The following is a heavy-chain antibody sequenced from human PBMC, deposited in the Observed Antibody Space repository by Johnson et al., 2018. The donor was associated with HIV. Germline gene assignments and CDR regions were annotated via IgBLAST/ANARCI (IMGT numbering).Heavy chain of an antibody. V-gene: IGHV3-30*04. D-gene: IGHD2-2*01. CDR1: GFTFSSYA. Sequence: QVQLVESGGSVVQPGRSLRLSCAASGFTFSSYAMHWVRQAPGKGLEWVAVISFDGNSRYYADSVKGRFTISRDNSKKALYLQMGSRRAEDAAIEYCARGGIPVLPAGAFDMWGQGTVATVSS. J-gene: IGHJ3*02. CDR3: ARGGIPVLPAGAFDM. CDR2: ISFDGNSR.